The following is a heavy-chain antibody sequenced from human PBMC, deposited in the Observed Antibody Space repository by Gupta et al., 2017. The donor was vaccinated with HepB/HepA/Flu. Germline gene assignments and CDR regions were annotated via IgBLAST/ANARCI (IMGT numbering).Heavy chain of an antibody. D-gene: IGHD3-22*01. V-gene: IGHV1-46*01. CDR2: INPSGGST. Sequence: QVQLVQSGAEVKKPGASVKVSCKASGYTFTSYYMHWVRQAPGQGLEWMGRINPSGGSTRYAQKFQGRVTMTRDTSTSTVYMERSSLRSEDTAVYYCARDHGSPYYYDSSGYDYWGQGTLVTVSS. J-gene: IGHJ4*02. CDR3: ARDHGSPYYYDSSGYDY. CDR1: GYTFTSYY.